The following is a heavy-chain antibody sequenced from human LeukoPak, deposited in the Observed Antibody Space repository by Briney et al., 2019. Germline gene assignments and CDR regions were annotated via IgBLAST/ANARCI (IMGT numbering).Heavy chain of an antibody. Sequence: PSETLSLTCTVSGGSISSGDYYWSWIRQPPGKGLEWIGYIYYSGSTYYNPSLKSRVTISVDTSKNQFSLKLSSVTAADTAVYYCARYRIWWPKSFYYGGQGTLVTVSS. CDR1: GGSISSGDYY. J-gene: IGHJ4*02. CDR3: ARYRIWWPKSFYY. CDR2: IYYSGST. D-gene: IGHD2-21*01. V-gene: IGHV4-30-4*08.